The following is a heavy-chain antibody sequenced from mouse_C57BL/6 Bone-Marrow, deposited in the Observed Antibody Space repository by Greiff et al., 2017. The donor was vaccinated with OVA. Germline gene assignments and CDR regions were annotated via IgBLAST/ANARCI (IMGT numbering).Heavy chain of an antibody. Sequence: QVHVKQSGAELARPGASVKLSCKASGYTFTSYGISWVKQRTGQGLEWIGEIYPRSGNTYYNEKFKGKATLTADKSSSTAYMELRSLTSEDSAVYFGARPYGSSLYYAMDYWGQGTSVTVSS. J-gene: IGHJ4*01. CDR2: IYPRSGNT. V-gene: IGHV1-81*01. CDR3: ARPYGSSLYYAMDY. D-gene: IGHD1-1*01. CDR1: GYTFTSYG.